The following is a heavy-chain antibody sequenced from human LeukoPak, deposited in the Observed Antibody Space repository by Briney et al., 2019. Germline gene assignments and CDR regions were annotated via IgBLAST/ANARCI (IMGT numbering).Heavy chain of an antibody. CDR3: ARGATNYVFDI. J-gene: IGHJ3*02. CDR2: IKQDGSDT. Sequence: GGSLRLSCAACGFTFSNYWMNWVRQAPGKGVEWVANIKQDGSDTYYVYSVKGGFTISRDNAKNSLYLQMNSLRAEDTAVYYCARGATNYVFDIWGQGTMVTVSS. CDR1: GFTFSNYW. V-gene: IGHV3-7*01. D-gene: IGHD1-26*01.